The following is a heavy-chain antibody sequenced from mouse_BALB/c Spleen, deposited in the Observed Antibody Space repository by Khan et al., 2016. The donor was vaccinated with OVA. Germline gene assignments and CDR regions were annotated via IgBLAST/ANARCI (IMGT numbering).Heavy chain of an antibody. Sequence: DLVKPGASVKLSCKASGYTFTSYWINWIKQRPRQGLEWIGRIGPGSGSTYYNEVFKGKATLTVDTSSRTAYIQLSSLSSEDSAFYFCARENYYGRTYYAMDYWGQGTSVTVSS. V-gene: IGHV1S41*01. CDR3: ARENYYGRTYYAMDY. D-gene: IGHD1-1*01. J-gene: IGHJ4*01. CDR2: IGPGSGST. CDR1: GYTFTSYW.